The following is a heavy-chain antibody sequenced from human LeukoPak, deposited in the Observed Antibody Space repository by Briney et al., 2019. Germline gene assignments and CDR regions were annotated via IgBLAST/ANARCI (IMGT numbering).Heavy chain of an antibody. J-gene: IGHJ4*02. Sequence: ASETLSLTCTVSGGSVSSGSYYWSWIRQPPGKGLEWIGYIYYSGSTNYNPSLKSRVTISVDTSKNQFSLKLSSVTAADTAVYYCAREGRLGYCSSTSCYYFDYWGQGTLVTVSS. D-gene: IGHD2-2*01. CDR2: IYYSGST. CDR1: GGSVSSGSYY. V-gene: IGHV4-61*01. CDR3: AREGRLGYCSSTSCYYFDY.